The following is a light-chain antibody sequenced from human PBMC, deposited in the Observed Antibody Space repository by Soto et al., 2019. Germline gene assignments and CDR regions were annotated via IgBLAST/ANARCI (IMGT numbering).Light chain of an antibody. CDR3: QQYNYWPYT. V-gene: IGKV3-11*01. CDR2: AAS. CDR1: QSVGSS. J-gene: IGKJ2*01. Sequence: EIVLTQSPATLSLSPGERATLSCRASQSVGSSLAWYQQKLGQAPRLLIYAASDRATGIPGRFSGSGSGTDFTLIISSLEPEDFAVYYCQQYNYWPYTFGQGTKLEIK.